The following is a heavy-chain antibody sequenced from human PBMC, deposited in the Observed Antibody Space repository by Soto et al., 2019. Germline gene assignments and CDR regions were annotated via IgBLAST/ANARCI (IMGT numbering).Heavy chain of an antibody. J-gene: IGHJ4*02. Sequence: ASVKVSCKASGYTFTSYDINWVRQATGQGLEWMGWMNPNSDNTGYAQKFQGRVTMTRDTSISTAYLELSSLTSEDTAVYYCARTPAGTLIDYWGQGTLVTVSS. CDR1: GYTFTSYD. V-gene: IGHV1-8*01. CDR3: ARTPAGTLIDY. CDR2: MNPNSDNT. D-gene: IGHD6-13*01.